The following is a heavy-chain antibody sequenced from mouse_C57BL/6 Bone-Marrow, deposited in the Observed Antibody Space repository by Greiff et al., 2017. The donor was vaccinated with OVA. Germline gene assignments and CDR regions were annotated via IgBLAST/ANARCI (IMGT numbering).Heavy chain of an antibody. CDR3: ARVLIYDGYYFDY. V-gene: IGHV5-17*01. J-gene: IGHJ2*01. D-gene: IGHD2-3*01. CDR2: ISSGSSTI. CDR1: GFTFSDYG. Sequence: EVNVVESGGGLVKPGGSLKLSCAASGFTFSDYGMHWVRQAPEKGLEWVAYISSGSSTIYYADTVKGRFTISRDNAKNTLFLQMTSLRSEDTAMYYCARVLIYDGYYFDYWGQGTTLTVSS.